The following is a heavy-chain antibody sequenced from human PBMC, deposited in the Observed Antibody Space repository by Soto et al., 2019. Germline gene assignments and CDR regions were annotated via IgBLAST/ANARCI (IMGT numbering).Heavy chain of an antibody. CDR1: GFTVSSNY. J-gene: IGHJ6*02. Sequence: EVPLVESGGGLVQPGGSLRLSCAASGFTVSSNYMSWVRQAPGKGLEWVSVIYSGGSTYYADSVKGRFTISRHNSKNTLYLQMNSLRAEDTAVYYCARDLVQVAVAGNYYYGMDVWGQGTTVTVSS. D-gene: IGHD6-19*01. V-gene: IGHV3-53*04. CDR3: ARDLVQVAVAGNYYYGMDV. CDR2: IYSGGST.